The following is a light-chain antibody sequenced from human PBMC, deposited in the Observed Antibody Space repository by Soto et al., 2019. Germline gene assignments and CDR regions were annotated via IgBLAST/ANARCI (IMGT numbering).Light chain of an antibody. J-gene: IGLJ1*01. CDR1: SSDVGNYKY. CDR3: FSYTSSGTYV. Sequence: QSALTQPASVSGSPGQSITISCTGTSSDVGNYKYVSWYQQHPGKAPKLMIYEVSNRPSGVSNRFSGSKSGNTAYLTISGLPAEDETDYYCFSYTSSGTYVFGTGTKVTVL. CDR2: EVS. V-gene: IGLV2-14*01.